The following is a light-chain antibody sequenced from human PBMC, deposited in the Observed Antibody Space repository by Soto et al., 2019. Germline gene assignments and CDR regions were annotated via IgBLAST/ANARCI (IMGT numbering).Light chain of an antibody. V-gene: IGKV1-5*01. CDR1: QSVSGW. CDR3: QQRSNWPT. Sequence: DIQMTQSPSTLSASVGDTVTVTCRASQSVSGWLAWYQQKPGEAPKLLIYAASTLQSGVPSRFSGSGSGTDFTLTISSLQPEDFATYYCQQRSNWPTFGQGTRLEIK. CDR2: AAS. J-gene: IGKJ5*01.